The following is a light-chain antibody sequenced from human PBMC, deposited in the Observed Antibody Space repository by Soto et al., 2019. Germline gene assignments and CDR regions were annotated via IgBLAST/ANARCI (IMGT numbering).Light chain of an antibody. CDR2: KAS. Sequence: DIQMTQSPSTLSASVGDRVSITCRASQSISSLLAWYQHKPGKAPKFLIYKASSLQSGVPSRFSGSGSGTEFTLTITSLQPDDFATYYCHQYYSFPRTFGQGTKVDIK. J-gene: IGKJ1*01. CDR3: HQYYSFPRT. V-gene: IGKV1-5*03. CDR1: QSISSL.